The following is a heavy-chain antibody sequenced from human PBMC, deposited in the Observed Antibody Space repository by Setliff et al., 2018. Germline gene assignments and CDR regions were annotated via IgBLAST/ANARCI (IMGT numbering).Heavy chain of an antibody. V-gene: IGHV4-61*09. CDR3: ARGGTYRYFDF. CDR1: GGSISSRTYY. CDR2: IYTSWST. J-gene: IGHJ4*02. Sequence: SETLSLTCNVSGGSISSRTYYWSWIRQPAGKGLEWIGHIYTSWSTNYNPSLKSRVTMSVDTTKNQFSLKLTSMTAADTAVYYCARGGTYRYFDFWGQGSLVTVSS. D-gene: IGHD2-15*01.